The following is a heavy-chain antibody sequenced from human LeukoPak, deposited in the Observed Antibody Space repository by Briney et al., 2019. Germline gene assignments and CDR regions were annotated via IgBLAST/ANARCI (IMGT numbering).Heavy chain of an antibody. V-gene: IGHV1-8*01. Sequence: AASVKVSCKASGYTFTSYDINWVRQATGQGLEWMGWMNPNSGNTGYAQKFQGRVTMTRNTSISTAYMELSSLRSEDTAVYYCARRLRRYCSGGSPTPCDWFDPWGQGTLVTVSS. CDR3: ARRLRRYCSGGSPTPCDWFDP. D-gene: IGHD2-15*01. J-gene: IGHJ5*02. CDR1: GYTFTSYD. CDR2: MNPNSGNT.